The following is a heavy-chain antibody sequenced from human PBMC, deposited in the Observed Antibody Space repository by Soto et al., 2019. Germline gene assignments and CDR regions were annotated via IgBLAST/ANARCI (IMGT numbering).Heavy chain of an antibody. CDR2: ISVYNGNT. V-gene: IGHV1-18*01. CDR1: GYTFISYG. J-gene: IGHJ6*03. Sequence: QVQLVQSGAEVKKPGASVKVSCKTSGYTFISYGISWVRQAPGQGLEWMGWISVYNGNTKYAQKLQGRVTMTTDTSTSTAYMELRSLRSDDTAVYYCARVWGLRRYYYYYMDVWGKGTTVTVSS. D-gene: IGHD4-17*01. CDR3: ARVWGLRRYYYYYMDV.